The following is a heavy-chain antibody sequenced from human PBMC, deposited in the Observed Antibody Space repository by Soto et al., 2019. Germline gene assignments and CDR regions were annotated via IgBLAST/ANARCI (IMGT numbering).Heavy chain of an antibody. Sequence: EVQLVESGGGLVQPGGSLRLSCAASGFTFSSYWMHWVRQAPGKVLVWVSRINSDGSSTNYADSVKGRFTISRDNAENTLYLQMNSLGAEDSGVYYCARGAWKAWYCDLWGRGTLVTVSS. CDR1: GFTFSSYW. CDR3: ARGAWKAWYCDL. V-gene: IGHV3-74*01. J-gene: IGHJ2*01. D-gene: IGHD1-1*01. CDR2: INSDGSST.